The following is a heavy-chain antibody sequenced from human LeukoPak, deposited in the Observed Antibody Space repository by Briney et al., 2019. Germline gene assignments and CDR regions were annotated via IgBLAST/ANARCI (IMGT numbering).Heavy chain of an antibody. Sequence: PSETLSLTCTVSGGSISSSSYYWGWIRQPPGKGLEWIGSIYYSGSTYYNPSLKSRVTISVDTSKNQFSLKLSSVTAADTAVYYCARNSAYYYDSSANWGQGTLVTVSS. J-gene: IGHJ4*02. D-gene: IGHD3-22*01. CDR1: GGSISSSSYY. CDR2: IYYSGST. V-gene: IGHV4-39*01. CDR3: ARNSAYYYDSSAN.